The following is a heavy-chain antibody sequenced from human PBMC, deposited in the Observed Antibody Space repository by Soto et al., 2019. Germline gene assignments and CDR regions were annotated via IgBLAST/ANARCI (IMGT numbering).Heavy chain of an antibody. J-gene: IGHJ3*02. Sequence: GGSLRLSCAASGFSVSSKYMIWVRQAPGKGLEWVSRFYSGGDTYYADSVKGRFTISRDNSKNTVSLQMSSLRAEDTAVYYCAASVTTSGAFDIWGQGTMVTVSS. CDR2: FYSGGDT. CDR3: AASVTTSGAFDI. V-gene: IGHV3-53*01. CDR1: GFSVSSKY. D-gene: IGHD4-17*01.